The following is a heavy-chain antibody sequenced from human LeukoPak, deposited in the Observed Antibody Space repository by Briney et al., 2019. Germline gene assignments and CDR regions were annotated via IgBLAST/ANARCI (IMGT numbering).Heavy chain of an antibody. J-gene: IGHJ6*02. CDR3: ARGRIVVVVAATSSGTDDYYYYYYGMDV. CDR2: INHSGST. CDR1: GWSFSGYY. D-gene: IGHD2-15*01. V-gene: IGHV4-34*01. Sequence: SETLSLTCAVYGWSFSGYYWSWIRQPPGKGLEWIGEINHSGSTNYNPSLKSRVTISVDTSKNQFSLKLSSVTAADTAVYYCARGRIVVVVAATSSGTDDYYYYYYGMDVWGQGTTVTVSS.